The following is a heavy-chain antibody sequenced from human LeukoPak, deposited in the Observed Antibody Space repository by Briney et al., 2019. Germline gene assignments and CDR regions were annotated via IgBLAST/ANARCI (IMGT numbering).Heavy chain of an antibody. D-gene: IGHD2-21*02. CDR2: IWYDGSNK. CDR3: ASLPLNCGGDCYADY. J-gene: IGHJ4*02. CDR1: GFTSSSYG. Sequence: GRSLRLPCAASGFTSSSYGMHWVRQAPGKGLEWVAVIWYDGSNKYYADSVKGRFTISRDNSKNTLYLQMNSLRAEDTAVYYCASLPLNCGGDCYADYWGQGTLVTVSS. V-gene: IGHV3-33*01.